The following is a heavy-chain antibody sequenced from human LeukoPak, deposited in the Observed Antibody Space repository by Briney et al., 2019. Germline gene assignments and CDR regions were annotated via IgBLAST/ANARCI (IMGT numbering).Heavy chain of an antibody. V-gene: IGHV3-30-3*01. D-gene: IGHD3-22*01. Sequence: PGRSLTLSCAASGFTFSSYAMHWVRQAPGKGLEWVAVISYDGSNKYYADSVKGRFTISRDNSKNTLYLQMNSLRAEDTAVYYCARDIGGTMIVVVFDYWGQGTLVTVSS. CDR1: GFTFSSYA. CDR3: ARDIGGTMIVVVFDY. J-gene: IGHJ4*02. CDR2: ISYDGSNK.